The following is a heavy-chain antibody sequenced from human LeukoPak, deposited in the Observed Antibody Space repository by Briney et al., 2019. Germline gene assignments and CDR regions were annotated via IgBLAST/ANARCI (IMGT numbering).Heavy chain of an antibody. CDR2: ISGSGGNT. J-gene: IGHJ4*02. Sequence: GGSLRLSCADSGFTFIISARSWVRQPPGKGLEWVSAISGSGGNTDYADSVKGRFTISRDNSKNTLYLQMNSLRAEDTAVYYYAKGVYSRYYSFFDYWGQGTLVTVSS. CDR1: GFTFIISA. D-gene: IGHD3-9*01. V-gene: IGHV3-23*01. CDR3: AKGVYSRYYSFFDY.